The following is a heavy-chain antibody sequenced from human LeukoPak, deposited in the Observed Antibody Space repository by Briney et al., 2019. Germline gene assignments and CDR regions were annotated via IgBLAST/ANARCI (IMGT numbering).Heavy chain of an antibody. V-gene: IGHV4-39*01. CDR3: ARRSLGSVPYCSSTSCLGYYYYGMDV. CDR1: GGSISSSSYY. D-gene: IGHD2-2*01. J-gene: IGHJ6*02. Sequence: SETLSLTCTVSGGSISSSSYYWSWIRQPPGKGLEWIVSIYYSGSTYYNPSLKSRVTISVDTSKNQFSLKLSSVTAADTAVYYCARRSLGSVPYCSSTSCLGYYYYGMDVWGQGTTVTVSS. CDR2: IYYSGST.